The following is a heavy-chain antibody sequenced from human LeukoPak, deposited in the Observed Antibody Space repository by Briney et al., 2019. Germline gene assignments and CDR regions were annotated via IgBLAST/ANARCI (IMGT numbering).Heavy chain of an antibody. CDR2: INAYSGNT. CDR3: ARGVGTTSTDIFDI. J-gene: IGHJ3*02. D-gene: IGHD1-26*01. V-gene: IGHV1-18*01. CDR1: GGTFSSYA. Sequence: ASVKVSCKASGGTFSSYAISWVRQAPGQGLGWVGWINAYSGNTNYAQKLQGRVTMTTDTSTSTAYMEVRSLRSDDTAVYYCARGVGTTSTDIFDIWGQGTMVTVSS.